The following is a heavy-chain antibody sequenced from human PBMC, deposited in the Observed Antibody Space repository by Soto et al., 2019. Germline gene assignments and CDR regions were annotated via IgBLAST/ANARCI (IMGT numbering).Heavy chain of an antibody. CDR2: YSGFT. Sequence: SSETLSLTCTVSGGSITTYQWSWIRQPPGKGLEWIGGYSGFTDYNPSLESRATISVDHSKNQFSLTLRSVTAADTAVYYCVRDYGDHPFFFYFCARRALVPVS. CDR1: GGSITTYQ. CDR3: VRDYGDHPFFFYF. D-gene: IGHD4-17*01. J-gene: IGHJ4*01. V-gene: IGHV4-59*01.